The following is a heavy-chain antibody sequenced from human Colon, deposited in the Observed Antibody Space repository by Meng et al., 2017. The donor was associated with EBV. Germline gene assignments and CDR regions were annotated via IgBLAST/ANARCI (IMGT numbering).Heavy chain of an antibody. J-gene: IGHJ4*02. V-gene: IGHV4-34*01. Sequence: QVQLPHWGTGLSKPSETLSLTCAVQGGSFSGYYWSWIRQPPEKGLEWIGEINHSGSTNYNPSLKSRVTISVDTSKKQFSLKLSSVTAADTAVYYCARGPGGSYYLYYFDYWGQGTLVTVSS. D-gene: IGHD1-26*01. CDR3: ARGPGGSYYLYYFDY. CDR1: GGSFSGYY. CDR2: INHSGST.